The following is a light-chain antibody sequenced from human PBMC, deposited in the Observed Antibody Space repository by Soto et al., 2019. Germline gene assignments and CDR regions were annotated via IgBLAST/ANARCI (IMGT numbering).Light chain of an antibody. Sequence: EIVLTQSPATLSLSPGERATLSCRASQSVSSYLAWYQQKPGQAPRLLIYDASNRATGIPARFSGSGSGTDFTLTISSLEPEDLAVYYCQQRSNWLFTFGPGTKGDIK. CDR2: DAS. J-gene: IGKJ3*01. CDR1: QSVSSY. CDR3: QQRSNWLFT. V-gene: IGKV3-11*01.